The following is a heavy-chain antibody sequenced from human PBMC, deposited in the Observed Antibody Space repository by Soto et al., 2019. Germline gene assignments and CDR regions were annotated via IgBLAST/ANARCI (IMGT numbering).Heavy chain of an antibody. Sequence: EVQLVESGGGLVQPGGSLRLSCAASGFTFSSYSMNWVRQAPGKGLEWVSYISSSSSTIYYADSVKGRFTISRDNAKNSLYLQMNSLRAEDTAVYYCARVGTMVRGAPFDYWGQGTLVTVSS. V-gene: IGHV3-48*01. CDR1: GFTFSSYS. J-gene: IGHJ4*02. D-gene: IGHD3-10*01. CDR2: ISSSSSTI. CDR3: ARVGTMVRGAPFDY.